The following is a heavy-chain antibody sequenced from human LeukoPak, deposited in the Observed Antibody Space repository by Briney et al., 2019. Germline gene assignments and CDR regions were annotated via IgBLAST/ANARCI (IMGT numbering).Heavy chain of an antibody. D-gene: IGHD6-19*01. CDR2: INTNTGNP. J-gene: IGHJ4*02. CDR3: ASGPPESSGWPLDY. CDR1: GYTFTSYA. V-gene: IGHV7-4-1*02. Sequence: ASVKVSCKASGYTFTSYAMNWVRQTPGQGLEWMGWINTNTGNPTYAQGFTGRFVFSLDTSVSTAYLQISSLKAEDTAVYYCASGPPESSGWPLDYWGQGTLVTVSS.